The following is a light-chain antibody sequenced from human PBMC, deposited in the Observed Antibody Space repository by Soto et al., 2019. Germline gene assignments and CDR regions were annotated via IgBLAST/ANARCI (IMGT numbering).Light chain of an antibody. CDR1: SSDIGSNND. J-gene: IGLJ3*02. CDR3: SSYTTTTRL. V-gene: IGLV2-14*01. CDR2: DVS. Sequence: QSALTQPASVSGSPGQSITISCTRTSSDIGSNNDVSWFQQRPGKAPTLIIYDVSNRPSGVSTHFSCSKSGNTASLTISGLLPEDEAEYYCSSYTTTTRLFGGGTKLTVL.